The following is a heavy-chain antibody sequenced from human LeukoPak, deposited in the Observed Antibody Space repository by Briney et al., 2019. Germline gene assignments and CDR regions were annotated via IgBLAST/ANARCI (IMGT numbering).Heavy chain of an antibody. Sequence: SEALSLTCAVYGGSFSGYYWSWIRQPPGKGLEWIGEINHSGSTNYNPSLKSRVTISVDTSKNQFSLKQSSVTAADTAVYYCARGEYSSSSATDYYDSSGYEYYFDYWGQGTLVTVSS. D-gene: IGHD3-22*01. CDR3: ARGEYSSSSATDYYDSSGYEYYFDY. CDR1: GGSFSGYY. J-gene: IGHJ4*02. CDR2: INHSGST. V-gene: IGHV4-34*01.